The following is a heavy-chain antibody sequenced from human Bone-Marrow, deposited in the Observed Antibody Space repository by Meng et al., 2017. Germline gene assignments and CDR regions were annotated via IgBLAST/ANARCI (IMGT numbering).Heavy chain of an antibody. Sequence: EVQLVESGGGLVQPGGSLRLSCAASGFTFSSYAMSWVRQAPGKGLEWVSAISGSGGSTYYADSVKGRFTISRDNSKNTLYLQMNSLRAEDTAVNYCARSQRSRIAAAVSHWGQGTLVTVSS. CDR1: GFTFSSYA. J-gene: IGHJ4*02. V-gene: IGHV3-23*04. CDR2: ISGSGGST. D-gene: IGHD6-13*01. CDR3: ARSQRSRIAAAVSH.